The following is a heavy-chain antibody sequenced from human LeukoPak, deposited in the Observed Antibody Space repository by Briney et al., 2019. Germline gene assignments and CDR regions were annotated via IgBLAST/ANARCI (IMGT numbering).Heavy chain of an antibody. D-gene: IGHD3/OR15-3a*01. J-gene: IGHJ4*02. CDR3: AKDREFGLGNPFDY. CDR2: VYISGST. CDR1: GGSISSGSYY. V-gene: IGHV4-61*09. Sequence: SQTLSLTCTVSGGSISSGSYYWSWIRQPAGKGLEWIGHVYISGSTNYNPSLKSRVAISVDTSKKQFSLKLSSVTAADTAVYYCAKDREFGLGNPFDYWGQGTLVTVSS.